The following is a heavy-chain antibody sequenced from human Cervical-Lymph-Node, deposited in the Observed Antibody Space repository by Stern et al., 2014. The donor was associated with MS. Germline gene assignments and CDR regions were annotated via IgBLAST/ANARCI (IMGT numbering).Heavy chain of an antibody. CDR3: ARLGGAQRAAFAC. J-gene: IGHJ4*01. CDR2: IYPGDSET. Sequence: VQLVQSGAEVKKPGESLKISCQGSGYSFSTYWIGWGRQMPGKGLEWMGIIYPGDSETRYSPSFQGQVTMSADKSISTAYLQWSGLRVSDTATYYCARLGGAQRAAFACWGHGTLVTVSS. CDR1: GYSFSTYW. V-gene: IGHV5-51*01. D-gene: IGHD3-16*01.